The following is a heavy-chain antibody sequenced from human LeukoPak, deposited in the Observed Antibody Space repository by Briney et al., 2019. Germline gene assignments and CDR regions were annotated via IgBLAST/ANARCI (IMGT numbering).Heavy chain of an antibody. CDR2: INWNSGNI. V-gene: IGHV3-9*01. Sequence: GGSLRLSCAASGFTFEDYAMHWVRQAPGKGLEWVSGINWNSGNIGYADSVKGRFTISRDNAKSSLYLQMNSLRAEDTAVYYCARDHSAFGTTFLLSYWGQGTLVTVSS. D-gene: IGHD3-3*02. J-gene: IGHJ4*02. CDR1: GFTFEDYA. CDR3: ARDHSAFGTTFLLSY.